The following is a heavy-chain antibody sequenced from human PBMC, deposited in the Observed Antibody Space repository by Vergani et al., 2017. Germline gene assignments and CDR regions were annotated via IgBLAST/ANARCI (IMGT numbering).Heavy chain of an antibody. D-gene: IGHD3-3*01. CDR2: IYHSGST. CDR1: GGSISSYY. V-gene: IGHV4-59*04. J-gene: IGHJ6*02. CDR3: GGKTYYDFWSGYSRMDV. Sequence: QVQLQESGPGLVKPSETLSLTCTVSGGSISSYYWGWIRQPPGKGLEWIGSIYHSGSTYYNPSLKSRVTISVDTSKNQFSLKLSSVTAADTAVYYCGGKTYYDFWSGYSRMDVWGQGTTVTVSS.